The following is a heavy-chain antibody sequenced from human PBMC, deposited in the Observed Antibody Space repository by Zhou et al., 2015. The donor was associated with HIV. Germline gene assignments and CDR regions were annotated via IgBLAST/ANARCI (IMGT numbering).Heavy chain of an antibody. V-gene: IGHV1-69*08. D-gene: IGHD2-2*01. CDR1: GGTFSSYT. CDR2: IIPILGIA. J-gene: IGHJ6*02. CDR3: ARDCSSTSCYPDYYYGMDV. Sequence: QVQLVQSGAEVKKPGSSVKVSCKASGGTFSSYTISWVRQAPGQGLEWMGRIIPILGIANYAQKFQGRVTITADKSTSTAYMELSSLRSEDTAVYYCARDCSSTSCYPDYYYGMDVWGQGTTVTVSS.